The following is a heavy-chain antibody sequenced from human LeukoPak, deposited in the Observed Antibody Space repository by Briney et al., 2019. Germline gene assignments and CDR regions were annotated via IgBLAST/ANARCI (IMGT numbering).Heavy chain of an antibody. CDR1: GFTFSSYA. V-gene: IGHV3-30*04. CDR3: ARVKSVPAARDSSLGIDY. J-gene: IGHJ4*02. CDR2: ISYDGSNK. Sequence: QPGGSLRLSCAASGFTFSSYAMHWVRQAPGKGLEWVAVISYDGSNKYYADSVKGRFTISRDNSKNTLYLQMNSLRAEDTAVYYCARVKSVPAARDSSLGIDYWGQGTLVTVSS. D-gene: IGHD2-2*01.